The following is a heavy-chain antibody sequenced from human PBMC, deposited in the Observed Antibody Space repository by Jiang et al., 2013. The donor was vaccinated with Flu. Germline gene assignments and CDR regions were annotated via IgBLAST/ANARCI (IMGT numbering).Heavy chain of an antibody. CDR1: GGSISSYY. Sequence: GSGLVKPSETLSLTCTVSGGSISSYYWSWIRQPPGKGLEWIGYIYYSGSTNYNPSLKSRVTISVDTSKNQFSLKLSSVTAADTAVYYCAGATTLEMATMSGVDAFDIWGQGTMVTVSS. CDR3: AGATTLEMATMSGVDAFDI. V-gene: IGHV4-59*01. J-gene: IGHJ3*02. D-gene: IGHD5-24*01. CDR2: IYYSGST.